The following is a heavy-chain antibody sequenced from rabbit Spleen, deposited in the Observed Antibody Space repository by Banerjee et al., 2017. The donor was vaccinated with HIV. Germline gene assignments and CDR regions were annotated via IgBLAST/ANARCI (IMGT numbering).Heavy chain of an antibody. CDR3: ARDTGTSFSSYGMDL. D-gene: IGHD7-1*01. V-gene: IGHV1S45*01. CDR1: GVSLNDKDV. CDR2: INIVTGKS. Sequence: EQLEESGGGLVKPEGSLTLTCKASGVSLNDKDVMCWVRQAPGKGLEWIACINIVTGKSVYASWAKGRFTISKTPSTTVTLQMTSLTAADTATYFCARDTGTSFSSYGMDLWGPGTLVTVS. J-gene: IGHJ6*01.